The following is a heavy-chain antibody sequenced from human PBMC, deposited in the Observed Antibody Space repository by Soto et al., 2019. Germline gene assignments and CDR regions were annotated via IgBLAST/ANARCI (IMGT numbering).Heavy chain of an antibody. J-gene: IGHJ3*02. Sequence: GGSLRLSCAASGFTFDDYGMSWVRQAPGKGLEWVSVIYSGGSTYYADSVKGRFTISRHNSKNTLYLQMNSLRAEDTAVYYCARAAPGKYGSGNDAFDIWGKGTMVTVSS. V-gene: IGHV3-53*04. D-gene: IGHD3-10*01. CDR2: IYSGGST. CDR1: GFTFDDYG. CDR3: ARAAPGKYGSGNDAFDI.